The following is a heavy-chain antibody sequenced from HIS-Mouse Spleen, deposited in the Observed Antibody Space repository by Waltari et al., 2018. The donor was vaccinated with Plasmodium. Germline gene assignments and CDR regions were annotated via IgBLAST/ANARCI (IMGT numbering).Heavy chain of an antibody. CDR3: ASSWYWYFDL. J-gene: IGHJ2*01. CDR2: IRQDGSGK. CDR1: GFTFSSYW. Sequence: EVQLVESGGGLVQPGGSLRLSCAASGFTFSSYWMSWVRQAPGKGMEWVANIRQDGSGKYYVDSVKGRFTISRDNAKNSLYLQMNSLRAEDTAVYYCASSWYWYFDLWGRGTLVTVSS. V-gene: IGHV3-7*01. D-gene: IGHD6-13*01.